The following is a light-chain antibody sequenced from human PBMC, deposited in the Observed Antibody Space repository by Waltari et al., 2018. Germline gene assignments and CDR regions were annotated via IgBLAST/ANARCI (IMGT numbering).Light chain of an antibody. CDR3: QQYGSAPDT. V-gene: IGKV3-20*01. CDR2: GAS. Sequence: IVLTQSPGTLSLSPGESATLSCRASQSVTGSHLAWYQQRPGQAPRLLIYGASSRATGIPDRFSGSGSGTDFTLTISRLEPEDFAVYYCQQYGSAPDTFGGGTKVEIK. CDR1: QSVTGSH. J-gene: IGKJ4*01.